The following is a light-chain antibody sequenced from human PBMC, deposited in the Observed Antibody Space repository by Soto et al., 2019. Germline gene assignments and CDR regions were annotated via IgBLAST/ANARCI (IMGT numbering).Light chain of an antibody. V-gene: IGKV3-20*01. CDR1: HTVGSSY. CDR2: GAS. CDR3: QHDTSSTRT. J-gene: IGKJ1*01. Sequence: SPDTLSLSHGKRATLSCRASHTVGSSYLAWYQQKPGQAPRVLIHGASSRATGIPDRFNGSGSGTDFTFTISRLEPEDFALYYCQHDTSSTRTFGQGAKVDI.